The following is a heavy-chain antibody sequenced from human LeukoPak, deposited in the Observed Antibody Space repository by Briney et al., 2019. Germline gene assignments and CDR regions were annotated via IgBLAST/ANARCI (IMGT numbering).Heavy chain of an antibody. CDR3: ARSYYYDSSGYPDAFDI. CDR2: ISAYNGNT. CDR1: GYTFTSYG. D-gene: IGHD3-22*01. V-gene: IGHV1-18*01. J-gene: IGHJ3*02. Sequence: ASVKVSCKASGYTFTSYGISWVRQAPGQGREWMGWISAYNGNTNYAQKLQGRVTMTTDTSTSTAYMELRSLRSDDTAVYYCARSYYYDSSGYPDAFDIWGQGTMVTVSS.